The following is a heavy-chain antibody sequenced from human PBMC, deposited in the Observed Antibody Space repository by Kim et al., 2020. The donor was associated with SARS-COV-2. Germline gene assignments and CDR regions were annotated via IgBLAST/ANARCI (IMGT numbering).Heavy chain of an antibody. CDR3: ARFGSPGYDYGDYSHFDI. CDR1: GYTFSSYD. V-gene: IGHV1-18*04. CDR2: ISAYNGNT. J-gene: IGHJ3*02. D-gene: IGHD4-17*01. Sequence: ASVKVSCKASGYTFSSYDISWVRQAPGQGLEWMGWISAYNGNTNYAQKLQGRVTMTTDTSTSTAYMEMRSLRSDDTAVYYCARFGSPGYDYGDYSHFDIWGQGTMVTVSS.